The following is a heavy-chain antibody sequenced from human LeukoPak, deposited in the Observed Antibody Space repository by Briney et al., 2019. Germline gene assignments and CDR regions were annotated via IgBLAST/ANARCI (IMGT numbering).Heavy chain of an antibody. V-gene: IGHV1-2*02. CDR2: INPNSDGT. D-gene: IGHD3-10*01. Sequence: ASVKVSCKASGYTFTDYYIHWVRQTPGQGLEWMGWINPNSDGTNYAQKFQGRVTMTRDTSISTAYMELSRLRSDDTAVYYCARGSGNSTPYYYMDVWGKGTTVTVSS. J-gene: IGHJ6*03. CDR1: GYTFTDYY. CDR3: ARGSGNSTPYYYMDV.